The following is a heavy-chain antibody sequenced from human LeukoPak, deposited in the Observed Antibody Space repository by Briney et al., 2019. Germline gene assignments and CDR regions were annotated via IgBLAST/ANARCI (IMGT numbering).Heavy chain of an antibody. CDR2: ISSSSSYI. V-gene: IGHV3-21*01. D-gene: IGHD5-18*01. Sequence: GGSLRLSCAASGFTFSSYSMNWVRQAPGKGLEWVSSISSSSSYIYYADSVKGRFTISRDNAKNSLYLQMNSLRAEDTAVYYCARLPGYSYGYGYWGQGTLVTVSS. J-gene: IGHJ4*02. CDR3: ARLPGYSYGYGY. CDR1: GFTFSSYS.